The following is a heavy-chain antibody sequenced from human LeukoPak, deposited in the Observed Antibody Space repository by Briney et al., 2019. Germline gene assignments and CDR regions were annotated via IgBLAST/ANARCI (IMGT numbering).Heavy chain of an antibody. CDR3: ARDSRRVLRYFDWPIGFDY. D-gene: IGHD3-9*01. CDR2: IYYSGST. V-gene: IGHV4-59*01. J-gene: IGHJ4*02. Sequence: TSETLSLTCTVSGGSISSYYWSWIRQPPGKGLEWIGYIYYSGSTNYNPSLKSRVTISVDTSKNQFSLKLSSVTAADTAVYYCARDSRRVLRYFDWPIGFDYWGQGTLVTVSS. CDR1: GGSISSYY.